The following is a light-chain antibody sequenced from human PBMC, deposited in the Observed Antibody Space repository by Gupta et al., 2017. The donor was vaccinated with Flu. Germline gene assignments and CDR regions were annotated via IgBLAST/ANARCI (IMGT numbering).Light chain of an antibody. CDR2: EVI. Sequence: TSSDVGGYNYFSWYQQHPGKAPKLMIYEVINRPSGVSNRFSGSKSGNTASLTISGLQAEDEADYYCSSYTSSSTVVFGGGTKLTVL. CDR1: SSDVGGYNY. J-gene: IGLJ3*02. CDR3: SSYTSSSTVV. V-gene: IGLV2-14*01.